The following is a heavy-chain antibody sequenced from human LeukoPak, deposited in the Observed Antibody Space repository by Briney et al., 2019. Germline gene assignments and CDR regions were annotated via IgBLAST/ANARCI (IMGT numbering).Heavy chain of an antibody. CDR1: GFTFSTYW. Sequence: PGGSLRLSCAASGFTFSTYWMSWVRQAPGKGPEWVANIKEDGSIEDYVDSVRGRFTLSRDNAKNSLYLQMNSLRVEDTAVYYCVSQQLAPPWGQGTPVTVSS. V-gene: IGHV3-7*01. D-gene: IGHD5-24*01. J-gene: IGHJ5*02. CDR3: VSQQLAPP. CDR2: IKEDGSIE.